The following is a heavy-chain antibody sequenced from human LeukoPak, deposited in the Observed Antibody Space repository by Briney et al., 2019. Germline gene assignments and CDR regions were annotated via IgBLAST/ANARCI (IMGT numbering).Heavy chain of an antibody. J-gene: IGHJ6*02. CDR2: INTDGSRT. CDR1: GFTFSNYW. D-gene: IGHD3-16*01. V-gene: IGHV3-74*01. CDR3: AKDGALRDLFYYHGMDV. Sequence: GGSLILSCAGSGFTFSNYWVHWVRQAPGKGLVWVSRINTDGSRTDYADFVKGRFTISRDDAKNTLYLQMNSLSAEDTAMYYCAKDGALRDLFYYHGMDVWGQGTTVTVSS.